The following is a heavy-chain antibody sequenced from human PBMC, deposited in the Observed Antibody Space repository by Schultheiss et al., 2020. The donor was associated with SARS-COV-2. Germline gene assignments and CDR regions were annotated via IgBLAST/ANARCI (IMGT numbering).Heavy chain of an antibody. D-gene: IGHD5-24*01. Sequence: GGSLRLSFAASGFTFSSYAMNWVHQAPGKGLEWVSGVSWNGSRTHYADSVKGRFTISRDNAKNTLYLQMNSLRAEDTAVYYCARVGRSTTDVEMATIPFFDYWGQGTLVTVSS. V-gene: IGHV3-35*01. J-gene: IGHJ4*02. CDR1: GFTFSSYA. CDR2: VSWNGSRT. CDR3: ARVGRSTTDVEMATIPFFDY.